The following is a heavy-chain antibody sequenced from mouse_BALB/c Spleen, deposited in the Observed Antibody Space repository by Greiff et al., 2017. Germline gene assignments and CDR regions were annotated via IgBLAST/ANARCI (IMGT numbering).Heavy chain of an antibody. V-gene: IGHV5-17*02. Sequence: EVKLMESGGGLVQPGGSRKLSCAASGFTFSSFGMHWVRQAPEKGLEWVAYISSGSSTIYYADTVKGRFTISRDNPKNTLFLQMTSLRSEDTAMYYCARSERAMDYWGQGTSVTVSS. CDR1: GFTFSSFG. CDR2: ISSGSSTI. J-gene: IGHJ4*01. CDR3: ARSERAMDY.